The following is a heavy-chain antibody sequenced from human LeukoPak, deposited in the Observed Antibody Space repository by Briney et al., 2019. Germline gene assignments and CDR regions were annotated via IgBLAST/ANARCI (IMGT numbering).Heavy chain of an antibody. CDR2: IGYDGSDK. Sequence: GGSLRLSCAASGFTFSTHGMHWVRQAPGKGLEWVTFIGYDGSDKYYSDSVKGRFTISRDNSKNTLYLQMNSLRAEDTAVYYCAKDRGMATIKDYWGQGTLVTVSS. D-gene: IGHD5-24*01. V-gene: IGHV3-30*02. J-gene: IGHJ4*02. CDR1: GFTFSTHG. CDR3: AKDRGMATIKDY.